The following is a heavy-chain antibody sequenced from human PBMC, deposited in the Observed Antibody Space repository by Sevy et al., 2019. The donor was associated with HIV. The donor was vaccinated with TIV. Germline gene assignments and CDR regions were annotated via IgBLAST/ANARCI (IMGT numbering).Heavy chain of an antibody. D-gene: IGHD6-19*01. J-gene: IGHJ4*02. V-gene: IGHV3-30*04. Sequence: GGSLRLSCAASGFTFRNYAIHWVRQAPGKGLEWVSVITHDGSHKYSADSVKGRFTISRDNSKNTLYLQMNSLRAEDTAMYYCARDPTIYASGWYYFDYWGQGTLVTVSS. CDR2: ITHDGSHK. CDR3: ARDPTIYASGWYYFDY. CDR1: GFTFRNYA.